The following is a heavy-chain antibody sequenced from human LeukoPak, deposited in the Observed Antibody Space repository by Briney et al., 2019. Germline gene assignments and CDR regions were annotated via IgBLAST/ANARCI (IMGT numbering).Heavy chain of an antibody. Sequence: GGSLRLSCAASGFTFSSYSMNWVRQAPGKGLEWVSSISSTSTYIFYADSVKGRFTISRDNAQNSLYLQMNSLRAEDMAVYYCAKTMVRGVIIISPFDYWGQGTLVTVSS. CDR3: AKTMVRGVIIISPFDY. D-gene: IGHD3-10*01. CDR1: GFTFSSYS. J-gene: IGHJ4*02. V-gene: IGHV3-21*04. CDR2: ISSTSTYI.